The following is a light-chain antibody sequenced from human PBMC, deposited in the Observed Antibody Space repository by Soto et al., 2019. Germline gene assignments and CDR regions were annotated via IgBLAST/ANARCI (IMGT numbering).Light chain of an antibody. CDR2: GAS. CDR1: QSVGSN. J-gene: IGKJ1*01. Sequence: EIVMTQSPATLSVSPGERDTLSCRASQSVGSNLAWYQHKPGQAPRLLIYGASTRATGIPARFSGSGSGTEFTLNISSLQSEEFAIYFCQQYNNWPPDRTFGQGTKVEIK. V-gene: IGKV3-15*01. CDR3: QQYNNWPPDRT.